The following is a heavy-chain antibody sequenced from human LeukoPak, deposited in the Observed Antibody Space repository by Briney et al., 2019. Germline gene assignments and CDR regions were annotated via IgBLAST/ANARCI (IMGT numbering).Heavy chain of an antibody. CDR1: GYSTSSGYY. V-gene: IGHV4-38-2*02. CDR3: ARDLIGYHKFDY. J-gene: IGHJ4*02. D-gene: IGHD2-2*01. CDR2: IYHSGST. Sequence: SETLSLTCTVSGYSTSSGYYWGWIRQPPGKGLEWIGSIYHSGSTYYNPSLKIRATISVDTSTNQFSLKLSSVTAADTAVYYCARDLIGYHKFDYWGQGTLVTVSS.